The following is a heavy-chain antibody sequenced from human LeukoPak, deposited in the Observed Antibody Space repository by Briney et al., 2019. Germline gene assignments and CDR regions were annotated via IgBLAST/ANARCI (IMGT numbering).Heavy chain of an antibody. D-gene: IGHD3-3*01. CDR2: ISGSGGST. Sequence: GGSLRLSCAASGSTFSSYAVSWVRQTPGKGLECVSAISGSGGSTYYADSVKGRFTISRDNSKNTLYLQMNSLGAEDTAVYYCAKVLGYYADPFDYWGQGTLVTVSS. J-gene: IGHJ4*02. V-gene: IGHV3-23*01. CDR3: AKVLGYYADPFDY. CDR1: GSTFSSYA.